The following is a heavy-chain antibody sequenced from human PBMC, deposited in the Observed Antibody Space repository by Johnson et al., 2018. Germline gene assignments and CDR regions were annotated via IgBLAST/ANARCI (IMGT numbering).Heavy chain of an antibody. CDR3: ARGPKRVRGVGYYYYGMDV. D-gene: IGHD3-10*01. J-gene: IGHJ6*02. V-gene: IGHV3-21*01. CDR1: GFTFSSYS. CDR2: ISSSSSYI. Sequence: VQLVESGGGLVKPGGSLRLSCAASGFTFSSYSMNWVRQAPGKGLEWVSSISSSSSYIYYADSVKGRFTISRDNAKNSLYLQMNSRRAEDTAVDYCARGPKRVRGVGYYYYGMDVWGQGTTVTVSS.